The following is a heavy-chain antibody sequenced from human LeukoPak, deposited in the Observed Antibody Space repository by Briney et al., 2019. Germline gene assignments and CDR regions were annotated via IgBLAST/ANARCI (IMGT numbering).Heavy chain of an antibody. J-gene: IGHJ4*02. CDR2: IGGGGGST. V-gene: IGHV3-23*01. CDR1: GFSFSSYA. D-gene: IGHD2-15*01. Sequence: PGGSLRLSCAASGFSFSSYAMTWVRQAAGKGLEWVSTIGGGGGSTYYADSVKGRFTISRDNSKNTLYLQMNNLRAEDTAIYYCVKGSCCFEYWGQGTLVTVSS. CDR3: VKGSCCFEY.